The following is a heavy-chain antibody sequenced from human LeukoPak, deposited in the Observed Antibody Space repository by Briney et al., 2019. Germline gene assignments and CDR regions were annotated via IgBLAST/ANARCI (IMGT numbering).Heavy chain of an antibody. Sequence: GGSLRLSCAASGFTFSSYSMNWVRQAPGKGLEWVSSISSSSSYIYYADSVKGRFTISRDNAKNSLYLQMNSLRAEDTALYYCAKDITAFGFNPWFDPWGQGTLVTVSS. CDR3: AKDITAFGFNPWFDP. CDR2: ISSSSSYI. J-gene: IGHJ5*02. D-gene: IGHD2/OR15-2a*01. CDR1: GFTFSSYS. V-gene: IGHV3-21*04.